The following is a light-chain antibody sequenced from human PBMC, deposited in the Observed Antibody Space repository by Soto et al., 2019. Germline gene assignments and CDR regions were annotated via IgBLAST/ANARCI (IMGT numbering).Light chain of an antibody. V-gene: IGLV2-14*01. CDR3: SSYTSSSTLGYVV. CDR1: SSDVGGYNY. Sequence: QSALTQPASVSGAPGQSITIYCTRTSSDVGGYNYVSWYQQHPGKAPKLMIYDVSHRPSGVSNRFSGSKSGNTASLTISGLQAEDEADYYCSSYTSSSTLGYVVFGGGTKLNVL. J-gene: IGLJ2*01. CDR2: DVS.